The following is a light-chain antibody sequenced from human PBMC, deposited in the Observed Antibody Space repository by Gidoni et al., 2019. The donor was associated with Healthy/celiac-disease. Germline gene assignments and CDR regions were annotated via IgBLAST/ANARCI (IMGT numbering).Light chain of an antibody. Sequence: DIQMTQSPSTLSASVGDRVTITCRASQSISSWLAWYQQKPGKAPKLLIYKASSLESGVPSRFSGSGSGTEFTLTISSLQPDDFATYYCQQYNSYMCNFGQGTKLEIK. CDR1: QSISSW. V-gene: IGKV1-5*03. CDR3: QQYNSYMCN. J-gene: IGKJ2*04. CDR2: KAS.